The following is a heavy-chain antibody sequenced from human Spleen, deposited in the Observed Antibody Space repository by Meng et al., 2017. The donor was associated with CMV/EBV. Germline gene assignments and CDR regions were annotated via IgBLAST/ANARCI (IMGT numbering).Heavy chain of an antibody. V-gene: IGHV3-21*04. Sequence: GRSLRLSCEASGFTFVNYGMNWVRQAPGKGLEWVAFISGRSHYIYYADSLKGRFTISRDNAKNSLYLQLDSLRAEDTALYFCARDRGNNWFDPWGQGTLVTVSS. D-gene: IGHD3-10*01. CDR2: ISGRSHYI. CDR1: GFTFVNYG. CDR3: ARDRGNNWFDP. J-gene: IGHJ5*02.